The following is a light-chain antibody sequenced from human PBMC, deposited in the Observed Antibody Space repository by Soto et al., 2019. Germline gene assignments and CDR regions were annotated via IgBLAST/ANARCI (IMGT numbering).Light chain of an antibody. V-gene: IGKV3-20*01. CDR1: QSVTSTY. Sequence: EIVLTQSPGTLSLSPGERATLSCRASQSVTSTYLGWYQQKPGQAPSLLIYGASSRATGIPDRFSGSGSGTDFTLTISDVQPEDFALYYCHQRQSWPRTFGQGTKVDI. J-gene: IGKJ1*01. CDR3: HQRQSWPRT. CDR2: GAS.